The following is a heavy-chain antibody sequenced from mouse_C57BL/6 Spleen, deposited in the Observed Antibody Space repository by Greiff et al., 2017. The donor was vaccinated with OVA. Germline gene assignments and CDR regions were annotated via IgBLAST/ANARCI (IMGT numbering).Heavy chain of an antibody. D-gene: IGHD2-3*01. V-gene: IGHV1-81*01. Sequence: VQLQQSGAELARPGASVKLSCKASGYTFTSYGISWVKQRTGQGLEWIGEIYPRSGNTYYNEKFKGKATLTADKSSSTAYMELRSLTSEDSAVYFCARRRADGPYFDYWGQGTTLTVSS. J-gene: IGHJ2*01. CDR1: GYTFTSYG. CDR3: ARRRADGPYFDY. CDR2: IYPRSGNT.